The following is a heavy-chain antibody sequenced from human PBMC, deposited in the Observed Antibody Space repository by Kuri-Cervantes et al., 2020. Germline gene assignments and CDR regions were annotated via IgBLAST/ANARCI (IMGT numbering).Heavy chain of an antibody. CDR3: AKGFTVRQWLVTYYYGMDV. Sequence: GGSLRLSCAASGFTFSSYGMHWVRQAPGKGLEWVAVIWYDGSNKYYADSVKGRFTISRDNSKNSLYLQMNSLRTEDTALYYCAKGFTVRQWLVTYYYGMDVWGQGTTVTVSS. J-gene: IGHJ6*02. V-gene: IGHV3-33*03. D-gene: IGHD6-19*01. CDR1: GFTFSSYG. CDR2: IWYDGSNK.